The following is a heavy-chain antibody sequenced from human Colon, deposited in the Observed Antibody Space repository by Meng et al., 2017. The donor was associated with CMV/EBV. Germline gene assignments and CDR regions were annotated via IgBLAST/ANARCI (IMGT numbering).Heavy chain of an antibody. D-gene: IGHD6-19*01. Sequence: CTVSGDAISSRSFYWGWLRQTPGEGLEWIGSIYPSGTTYYSPSLTSRITITLDTSKRQLSLKLTSVTVAETAVYYCAGGRVAGAFDSWGQGSLVTVSS. CDR2: IYPSGTT. CDR3: AGGRVAGAFDS. J-gene: IGHJ4*02. CDR1: GDAISSRSFY. V-gene: IGHV4-39*07.